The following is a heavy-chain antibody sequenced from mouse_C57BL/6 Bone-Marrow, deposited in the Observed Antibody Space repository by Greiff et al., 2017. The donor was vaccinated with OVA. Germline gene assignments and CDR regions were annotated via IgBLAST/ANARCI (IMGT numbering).Heavy chain of an antibody. CDR2: ISYDGSN. CDR3: ARDGEPGTGAY. D-gene: IGHD3-1*01. V-gene: IGHV3-6*01. CDR1: GYSITSGYY. Sequence: EVQLQESGPGLVKPSQSLSLTCSVTGYSITSGYYWNWIRQFPGNKLEWMGYISYDGSNNYNPSLKNRISITRDTSKNQFFLKLNSVTTEDTATYYCARDGEPGTGAYWGQGTLVTVSA. J-gene: IGHJ3*01.